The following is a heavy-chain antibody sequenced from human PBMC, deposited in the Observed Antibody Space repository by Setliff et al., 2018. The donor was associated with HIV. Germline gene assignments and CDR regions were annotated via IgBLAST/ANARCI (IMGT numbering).Heavy chain of an antibody. Sequence: SETLSLTCTVTGYSISSGYYWSWIRQPPGKGLEWIGYIYYSGSTNYNPSLKDRVTISVDTSKNQFSLKLSAVTAADTAVYYCARVGDSRSSYGMDVWGQGTTVTVSS. CDR3: ARVGDSRSSYGMDV. D-gene: IGHD6-6*01. CDR1: GYSISSGYY. V-gene: IGHV4-61*01. J-gene: IGHJ6*02. CDR2: IYYSGST.